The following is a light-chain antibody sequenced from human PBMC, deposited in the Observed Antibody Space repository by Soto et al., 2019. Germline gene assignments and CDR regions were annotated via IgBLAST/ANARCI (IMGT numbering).Light chain of an antibody. J-gene: IGLJ2*01. CDR2: DDS. Sequence: SYELTQPPSVSVAPGQTATITCGGNNIGSKSVHWYQQKPGQAPVMVVYDDSERPSGIPERFSGSNSGNTATLTISRVEAGDEADYYCRVWDSTSDHVVFGGGTKLTVL. CDR3: RVWDSTSDHVV. V-gene: IGLV3-21*02. CDR1: NIGSKS.